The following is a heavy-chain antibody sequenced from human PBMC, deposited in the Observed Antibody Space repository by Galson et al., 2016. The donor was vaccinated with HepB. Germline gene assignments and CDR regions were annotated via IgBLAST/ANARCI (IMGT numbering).Heavy chain of an antibody. CDR1: GGSITRNISY. CDR2: IFYGGSP. Sequence: ETLSLTCSVSGGSITRNISYWGWIRQPPGKGLEWLGTIFYGGSPYYSPSLKSRVTISVDASNNQFSVPLGSVTAADTAVYFCASLSSRGGDSNDAFAIWGQGTKVSVSS. CDR3: ASLSSRGGDSNDAFAI. D-gene: IGHD4-23*01. V-gene: IGHV4-39*01. J-gene: IGHJ3*02.